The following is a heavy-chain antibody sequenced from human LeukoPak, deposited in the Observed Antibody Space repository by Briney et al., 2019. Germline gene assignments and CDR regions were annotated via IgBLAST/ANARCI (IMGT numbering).Heavy chain of an antibody. CDR1: GFTFRIYA. Sequence: GGSLRLSCAASGFTFRIYAMTWVRQVPGQGLEWVAHINHEGGGIQYVDSVKGRFTISRDNAKGSVHLQMNSLRAEDTAIYHCATYINWVAGDVWGQGTTVIVSS. CDR2: INHEGGGI. D-gene: IGHD1-1*01. J-gene: IGHJ6*02. CDR3: ATYINWVAGDV. V-gene: IGHV3-7*01.